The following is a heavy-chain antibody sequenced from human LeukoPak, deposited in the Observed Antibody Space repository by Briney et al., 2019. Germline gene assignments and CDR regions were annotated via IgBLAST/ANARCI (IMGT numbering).Heavy chain of an antibody. D-gene: IGHD3-16*01. J-gene: IGHJ4*02. CDR3: TRAGDDYVWEDFDY. Sequence: GGSLKLSCAPSGFTFSGSAMHWVRQASGKGLEWVGRIRSKANSYATAYAASVKGRFTISRDDSKNTAYLQMNSLKTEDTAVYYCTRAGDDYVWEDFDYWGQGTLVTVSS. CDR1: GFTFSGSA. CDR2: IRSKANSYAT. V-gene: IGHV3-73*01.